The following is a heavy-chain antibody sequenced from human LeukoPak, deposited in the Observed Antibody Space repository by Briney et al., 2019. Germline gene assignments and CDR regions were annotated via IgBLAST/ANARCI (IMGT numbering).Heavy chain of an antibody. D-gene: IGHD2-2*01. J-gene: IGHJ3*02. CDR3: ARIVVPAAYYAFDI. CDR2: INHSGST. CDR1: GDPVSRGSYY. V-gene: IGHV4-61*01. Sequence: ASETLSLTCTVSGDPVSRGSYYWSWIRQPPGKGLEWIGEINHSGSTNYNPSLKSRVTISVDTSKNQFSLKLSSVTAADTAVYYCARIVVPAAYYAFDIWGQGTMVTVSS.